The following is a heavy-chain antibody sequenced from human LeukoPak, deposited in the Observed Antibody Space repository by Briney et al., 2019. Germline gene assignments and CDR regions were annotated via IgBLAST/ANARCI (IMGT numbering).Heavy chain of an antibody. Sequence: PSETLSLTCTVSGGSISSYYWSWIRQPPGKGLEWIGYIYYSGSTNYNPSLKSRVTISVDTSKNQFSLKLSSVTAADTAVYYCARAIERNWFDPWGQGTLVTVSS. CDR2: IYYSGST. CDR3: ARAIERNWFDP. J-gene: IGHJ5*02. V-gene: IGHV4-59*01. CDR1: GGSISSYY.